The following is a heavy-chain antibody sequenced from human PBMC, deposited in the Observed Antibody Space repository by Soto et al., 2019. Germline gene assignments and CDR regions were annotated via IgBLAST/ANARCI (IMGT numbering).Heavy chain of an antibody. CDR3: TTDPADETTVTTFYYYYMDV. D-gene: IGHD4-4*01. J-gene: IGHJ6*03. V-gene: IGHV3-15*01. Sequence: GGSLRLSCAASGFTFSNAWMSWGRQAPWKGLEWVGRIKSKTDGGTTDYAAPVKGRFTISRDDSKNTLYLQMNSLKTEDTAVYYCTTDPADETTVTTFYYYYMDVWGKGTTVTVS. CDR1: GFTFSNAW. CDR2: IKSKTDGGTT.